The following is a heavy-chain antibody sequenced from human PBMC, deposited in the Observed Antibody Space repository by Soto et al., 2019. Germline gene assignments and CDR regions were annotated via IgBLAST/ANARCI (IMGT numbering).Heavy chain of an antibody. CDR1: GFTFSSFA. D-gene: IGHD5-12*01. CDR3: ARGADGYNWFFDY. Sequence: PGGSLRLFCAASGFTFSSFAMHWVRQAPGKGLEWVAVISYDGSNKYYADSVKGRFTISRDNSKNTLYLQMNSLRAEDTAVYYCARGADGYNWFFDYWGQGTLVTVSS. V-gene: IGHV3-30-3*01. CDR2: ISYDGSNK. J-gene: IGHJ4*02.